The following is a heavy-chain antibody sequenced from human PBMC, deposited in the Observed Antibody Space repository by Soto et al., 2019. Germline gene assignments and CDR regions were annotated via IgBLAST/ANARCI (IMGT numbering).Heavy chain of an antibody. J-gene: IGHJ1*01. CDR3: ARGSVRCFECFQH. CDR1: GASISPYS. V-gene: IGHV4-59*01. CDR2: VYYGESA. Sequence: SETLSLTCTVSGASISPYSLSWIRQPPGKGLEWIGHVYYGESADYNPSLNSRVTISIDTSKTQFSLKLSSVTAADTAVYYCARGSVRCFECFQHLGQGTLVTVS. D-gene: IGHD2-15*01.